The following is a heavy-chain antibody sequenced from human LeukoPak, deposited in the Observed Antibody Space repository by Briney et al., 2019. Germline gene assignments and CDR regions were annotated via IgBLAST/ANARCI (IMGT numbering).Heavy chain of an antibody. CDR3: AKTRGYSSGWGYYMDV. J-gene: IGHJ6*03. D-gene: IGHD6-19*01. CDR2: ISGSGGST. CDR1: GFTFSHA. V-gene: IGHV3-23*01. Sequence: GGSLRLSCAASGFTFSHAWMSWVRQAPGKGLEWVSAISGSGGSTYYADSVKGRFTISRDNSKNTLYLQMNSLRAEDTAVYYCAKTRGYSSGWGYYMDVWGKGTTVTVSS.